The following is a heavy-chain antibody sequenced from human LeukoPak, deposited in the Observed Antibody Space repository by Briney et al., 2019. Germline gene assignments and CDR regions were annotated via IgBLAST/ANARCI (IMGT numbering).Heavy chain of an antibody. J-gene: IGHJ4*02. CDR1: GGSFSGYY. V-gene: IGHV4-34*01. CDR3: AIETYYDYVWGSYRHDY. Sequence: SETLSLTCAVYGGSFSGYYWGWIRQPPGKGLEWIGSIYYSGSTYYNPSLKSRVTISVDTSKNQFSLKLSSVTAADTAVYYCAIETYYDYVWGSYRHDYWGQGTLVTVSS. D-gene: IGHD3-16*02. CDR2: IYYSGST.